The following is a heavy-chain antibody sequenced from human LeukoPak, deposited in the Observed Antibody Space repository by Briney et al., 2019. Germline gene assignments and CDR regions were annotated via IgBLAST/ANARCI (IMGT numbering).Heavy chain of an antibody. Sequence: SETLSLTCTVSGGSISSGNNYWNWLRQPAGKGLEWIGRVSTRGSTNYNPSLKSRVNISIDTSKNQFSLKLSSVTAADTAVYYCARRFRVGATDYWGQGTLVTVSS. V-gene: IGHV4-61*02. CDR1: GGSISSGNNY. J-gene: IGHJ4*02. D-gene: IGHD1-26*01. CDR3: ARRFRVGATDY. CDR2: VSTRGST.